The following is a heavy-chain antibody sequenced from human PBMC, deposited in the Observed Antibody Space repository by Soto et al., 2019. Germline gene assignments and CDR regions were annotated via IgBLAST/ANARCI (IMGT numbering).Heavy chain of an antibody. V-gene: IGHV3-30-3*01. Sequence: GGSLRLSCAASGFTFSSYAMHWVRQAPGKGLEWVAVISYDGSNKYYANSVKGRFTISRDNSKNTLYLQMNSLRAEDTAVYYCARDSVAVARIVYYYYGMDVWGQGTTVTVSS. D-gene: IGHD6-19*01. CDR3: ARDSVAVARIVYYYYGMDV. J-gene: IGHJ6*02. CDR2: ISYDGSNK. CDR1: GFTFSSYA.